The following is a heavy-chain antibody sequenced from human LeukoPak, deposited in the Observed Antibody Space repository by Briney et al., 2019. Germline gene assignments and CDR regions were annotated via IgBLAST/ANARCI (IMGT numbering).Heavy chain of an antibody. D-gene: IGHD6-13*01. CDR1: GFTFSSYW. CDR3: ARTVRWSDYFDY. Sequence: GGSLRLSCAASGFTFSSYWMSWVRQAPGKGLEWVATIGQDGSGKFYVDSVKGRFTISRDNAKNSLFLQIYSLRAEDTSVYYCARTVRWSDYFDYWGQGALVTVSS. J-gene: IGHJ4*02. CDR2: IGQDGSGK. V-gene: IGHV3-7*01.